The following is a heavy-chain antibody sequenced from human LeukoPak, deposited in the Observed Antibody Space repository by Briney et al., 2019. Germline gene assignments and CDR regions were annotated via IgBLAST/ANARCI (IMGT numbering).Heavy chain of an antibody. CDR3: ARELVAASIPHKHGAFNI. D-gene: IGHD2-2*01. CDR1: GGTFNSYA. CDR2: IIPIFDIS. V-gene: IGHV1-69*10. Sequence: ASVKVSCKPYGGTFNSYAISWVRQAPGQGLEWMGGIIPIFDISNHAQKFQGRISITADRFTTTAYLELSSLRSEDTAVYYCARELVAASIPHKHGAFNIWGQGTMVTVSS. J-gene: IGHJ3*02.